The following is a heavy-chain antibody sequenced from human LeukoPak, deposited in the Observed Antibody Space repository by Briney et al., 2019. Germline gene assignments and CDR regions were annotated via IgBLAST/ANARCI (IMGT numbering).Heavy chain of an antibody. J-gene: IGHJ3*02. V-gene: IGHV4-38-2*02. D-gene: IGHD3-22*01. CDR1: GYSISSGYY. Sequence: SETLSLTCTVSGYSISSGYYWGWIRQPPGKGLEWIGSIYHNGSTYYNPSLKSRVTISVDTSKNQFSLKLSSVTAADTAVYYCARYYYDSSGYYGGSAFDIWGQGTRVTVSS. CDR2: IYHNGST. CDR3: ARYYYDSSGYYGGSAFDI.